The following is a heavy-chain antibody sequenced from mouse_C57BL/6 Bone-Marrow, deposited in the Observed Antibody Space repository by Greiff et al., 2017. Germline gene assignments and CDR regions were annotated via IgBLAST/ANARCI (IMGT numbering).Heavy chain of an antibody. CDR3: TRYYYCSSSYWYFYV. CDR1: GYTFTDYE. J-gene: IGHJ1*03. V-gene: IGHV1-15*01. D-gene: IGHD1-1*01. CDR2: IDPETGGT. Sequence: QVQLQQSGAELVRPGASVTLSCKASGYTFTDYEMHWVKQTPVHGLEWIGAIDPETGGTAYNQKFKGKAILTADKSSSTAYMELRSLTSEDSAVYYCTRYYYCSSSYWYFYVWGTGTTVTVSS.